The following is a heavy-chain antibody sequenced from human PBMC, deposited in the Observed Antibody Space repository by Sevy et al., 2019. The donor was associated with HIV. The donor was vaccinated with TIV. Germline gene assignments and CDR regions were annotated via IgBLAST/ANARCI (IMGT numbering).Heavy chain of an antibody. CDR1: GDTFGNYA. CDR2: IIPVFGSA. J-gene: IGHJ6*02. V-gene: IGHV1-69*13. Sequence: ASVKVSCKASGDTFGNYAIAWVRQAPGQGLEWMGGIIPVFGSANSAQKFQDRVTITADLSTSTAYMELRSLRSEDTAVYYCARSNPDGYNYSYYYGMDVWGQGTTVTVSS. CDR3: ARSNPDGYNYSYYYGMDV. D-gene: IGHD1-1*01.